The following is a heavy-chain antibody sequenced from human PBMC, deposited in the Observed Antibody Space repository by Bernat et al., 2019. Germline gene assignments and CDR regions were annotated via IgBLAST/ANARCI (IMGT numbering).Heavy chain of an antibody. J-gene: IGHJ3*02. D-gene: IGHD4-23*01. CDR1: GFTFSSYG. V-gene: IGHV3-30*18. CDR3: AKSAYGGILDI. Sequence: QVQLVESGGGVVQPGRSLRLSCAASGFTFSSYGMHWVRQAPGKGLEWVAVISYDGSNKYYADSVKGRFTISRDNSKNTLYLQMNSLRAEDTAVYYCAKSAYGGILDIWGQGTMVTVSS. CDR2: ISYDGSNK.